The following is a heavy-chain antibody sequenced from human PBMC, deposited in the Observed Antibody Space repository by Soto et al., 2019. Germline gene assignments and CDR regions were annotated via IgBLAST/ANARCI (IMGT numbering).Heavy chain of an antibody. J-gene: IGHJ6*02. CDR2: INHSGST. CDR1: GGSFSGFY. V-gene: IGHV4-34*01. CDR3: ARGGIGYYYYGMDV. Sequence: SETLSLTCAVHGGSFSGFYWSWNSQPPGKGLEWIGEINHSGSTNYNPSLKSRVTISVDTSKNQFSLKLSSVTAADTAVYYCARGGIGYYYYGMDVWGQGTTVTVSS.